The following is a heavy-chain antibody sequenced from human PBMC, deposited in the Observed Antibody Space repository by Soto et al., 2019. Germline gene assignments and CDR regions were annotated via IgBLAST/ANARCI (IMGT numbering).Heavy chain of an antibody. CDR3: ARDSGRIAAAGTAFDY. D-gene: IGHD6-13*01. Sequence: QVQLQESGPGLVKPSQTLSLTCTVSGGSISSGGYYWSWIRQHPGKGLEWIGYIYYSGSTYYNPSVKSRVTISVDTSKNQFSLKLSSVTAADTAVYYCARDSGRIAAAGTAFDYWGQGTLVTVSS. J-gene: IGHJ4*02. CDR1: GGSISSGGYY. V-gene: IGHV4-31*03. CDR2: IYYSGST.